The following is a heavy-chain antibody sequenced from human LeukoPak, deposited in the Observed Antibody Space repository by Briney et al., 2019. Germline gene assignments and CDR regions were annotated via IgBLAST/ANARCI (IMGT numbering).Heavy chain of an antibody. Sequence: SQTLSLTCAVSGGSISGGGYSWSWIRQSPGKGLEWIGYIYQSGSTYYNPSLKSRVTISVDRSKNQFSLKLSSLTAADTAVYYCARSGSYFSFDIWGQGTMVTVSS. J-gene: IGHJ3*02. CDR3: ARSGSYFSFDI. CDR2: IYQSGST. CDR1: GGSISGGGYS. D-gene: IGHD1-26*01. V-gene: IGHV4-30-2*06.